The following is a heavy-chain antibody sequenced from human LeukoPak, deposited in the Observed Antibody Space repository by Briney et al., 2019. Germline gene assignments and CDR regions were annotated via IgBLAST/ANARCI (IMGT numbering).Heavy chain of an antibody. V-gene: IGHV3-30*18. CDR2: ISYDGSNK. CDR1: GFTFSSYD. Sequence: GRSLRLSCAPSGFTFSSYDMHWVRQAPGKGLEWVADISYDGSNKYYADSVKGRFTISRDNSKNTLYLQMNSLRAEDTAVYYCAKDRAGAVAGQYYYGMDVWGQGTTVTVSS. D-gene: IGHD6-19*01. CDR3: AKDRAGAVAGQYYYGMDV. J-gene: IGHJ6*02.